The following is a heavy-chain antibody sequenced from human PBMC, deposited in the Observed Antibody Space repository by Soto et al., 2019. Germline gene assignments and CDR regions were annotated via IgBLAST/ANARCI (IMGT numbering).Heavy chain of an antibody. Sequence: QVQLVQSGAEVKKPGSSVKVSCKASGGTFSSYAISWVRQAPGQGLEWMGGIIPIFGTANYAQKFQARVTITADESTRTDYMELSSLRSEDTAVYYCARERTYIWNWLAPFDHWGQGTLVTFS. J-gene: IGHJ4*02. CDR1: GGTFSSYA. V-gene: IGHV1-69*12. CDR2: IIPIFGTA. CDR3: ARERTYIWNWLAPFDH. D-gene: IGHD1-7*01.